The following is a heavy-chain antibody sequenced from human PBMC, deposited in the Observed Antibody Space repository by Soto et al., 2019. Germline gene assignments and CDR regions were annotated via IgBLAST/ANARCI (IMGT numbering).Heavy chain of an antibody. J-gene: IGHJ4*02. V-gene: IGHV1-69*06. Sequence: SVKVSCKTSGDIFSGYSISWVRQAPGQGLEWMGGIIPIFGTTNYAQRFHGRVTITADKSTSTVYMELYSLKSEDTAVYYCARDLGSGYDPGEYWGQGTLVTVSS. CDR2: IIPIFGTT. D-gene: IGHD5-12*01. CDR3: ARDLGSGYDPGEY. CDR1: GDIFSGYS.